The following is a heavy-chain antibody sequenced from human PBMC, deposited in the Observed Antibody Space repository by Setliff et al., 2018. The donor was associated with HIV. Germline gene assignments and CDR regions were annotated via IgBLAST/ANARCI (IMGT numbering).Heavy chain of an antibody. CDR3: ARSSYCSGGSCSTFAY. J-gene: IGHJ4*02. Sequence: SLTCAVSGGSISSSDWWTWVRQPPGRGLEWIGEIHHSGRTNYNPSLKSRVTISVDQSENQFSLRLSSVTAADTAVYYCARSSYCSGGSCSTFAYWGQGALVTVSS. CDR1: GGSISSSDW. V-gene: IGHV4-4*02. D-gene: IGHD2-15*01. CDR2: IHHSGRT.